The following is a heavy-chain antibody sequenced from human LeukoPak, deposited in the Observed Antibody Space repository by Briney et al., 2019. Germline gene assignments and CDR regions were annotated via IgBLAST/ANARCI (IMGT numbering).Heavy chain of an antibody. D-gene: IGHD3-16*01. CDR1: GGSISSYY. V-gene: IGHV4-59*08. CDR2: IYYSGST. J-gene: IGHJ3*02. CDR3: ARHWVGSPHAFDI. Sequence: SETLSPTCTVSGGSISSYYWSWIRQPPGKGLEWIGYIYYSGSTNYNPSLKSRVTISVDTSKNQFSLKLSSVTAADTAVYYCARHWVGSPHAFDIWGQGTMVTVSS.